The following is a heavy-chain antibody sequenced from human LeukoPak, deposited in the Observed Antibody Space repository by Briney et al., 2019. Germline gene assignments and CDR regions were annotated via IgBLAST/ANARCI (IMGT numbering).Heavy chain of an antibody. CDR2: IIPIFGTA. CDR1: GGTFSSYA. Sequence: SVKVSRKASGGTFSSYAISWVRQAPGQGLEWMGGIIPIFGTANYAQKFQGRVTITADESTSTAYMELSSLRSEDTAVYYCTRGGAVAGTGFDYWGQGTLVTVSS. D-gene: IGHD6-19*01. CDR3: TRGGAVAGTGFDY. J-gene: IGHJ4*02. V-gene: IGHV1-69*13.